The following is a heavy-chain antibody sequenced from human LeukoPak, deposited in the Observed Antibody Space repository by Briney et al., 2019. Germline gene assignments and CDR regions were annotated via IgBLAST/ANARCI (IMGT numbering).Heavy chain of an antibody. CDR1: GFIFSPYT. Sequence: PGGSLTLSLLASGFIFSPYTLKLVRQAPGRGLESVPYISGGSSTIYHADSVKGRFTISRDNAENSLYLQMNSLRDEDTAVYYCARERPRADYYYNGMDVWGQGTTVTASS. CDR3: ARERPRADYYYNGMDV. D-gene: IGHD6-25*01. V-gene: IGHV3-48*02. J-gene: IGHJ6*02. CDR2: ISGGSSTI.